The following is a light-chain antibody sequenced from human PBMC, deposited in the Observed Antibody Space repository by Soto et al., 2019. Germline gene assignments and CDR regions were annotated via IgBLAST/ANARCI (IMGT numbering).Light chain of an antibody. V-gene: IGLV2-11*01. CDR2: DVS. CDR1: SSDVGGYNY. Sequence: QSALTQPRSVSGSPGQSVTISCTGTSSDVGGYNYVSWYQQHPGKAPKLMIYDVSKRPSGVPDRFSGSKSGNTASLTISGIQDEDEADYYCSSYAGTYTWVFGGGTKLTVL. CDR3: SSYAGTYTWV. J-gene: IGLJ3*02.